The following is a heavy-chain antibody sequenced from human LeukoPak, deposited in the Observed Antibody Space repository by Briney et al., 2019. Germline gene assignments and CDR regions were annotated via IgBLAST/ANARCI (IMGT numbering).Heavy chain of an antibody. Sequence: ASVKVSCKASGYTFTGYYMHWVRQAPGQGLEWMGWISGYNGNTNYAQKVQGRVTITRDTSTSTAYMELRSLRSDDTAVYYCAREEGDWGDAFDIWGQGTLVTVSS. D-gene: IGHD2-21*02. V-gene: IGHV1-18*04. CDR2: ISGYNGNT. CDR1: GYTFTGYY. CDR3: AREEGDWGDAFDI. J-gene: IGHJ3*02.